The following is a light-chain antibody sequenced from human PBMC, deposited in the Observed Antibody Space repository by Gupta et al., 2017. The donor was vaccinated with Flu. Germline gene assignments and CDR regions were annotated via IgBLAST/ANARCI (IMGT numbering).Light chain of an antibody. V-gene: IGKV3-20*01. CDR3: QQYAGSPGYT. CDR2: GAS. Sequence: EIVFTQSPGTLSSSPGERVTLPCGASQSVSSSHLAWYQQKPGQAPRLLIDGASVRAAGIPDRFSGSGSGTDFTLTISRLEHEDFAVYYCQQYAGSPGYTFGQGTKLEIK. J-gene: IGKJ2*01. CDR1: QSVSSSH.